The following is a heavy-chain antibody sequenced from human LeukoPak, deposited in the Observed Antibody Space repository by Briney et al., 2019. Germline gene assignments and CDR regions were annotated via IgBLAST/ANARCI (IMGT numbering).Heavy chain of an antibody. CDR3: ARVYYGSGRYAYNWFDP. D-gene: IGHD3-10*01. J-gene: IGHJ5*02. V-gene: IGHV4-34*01. CDR2: INHSGST. Sequence: SETLSLTCAVYGGSFSGYYWSWIRQPPGKGLEWIGEINHSGSTNYNPSLKSRVTISVDTSKNQFSLKLSSVTAADTAVYYCARVYYGSGRYAYNWFDPWGQGTLVTVSS. CDR1: GGSFSGYY.